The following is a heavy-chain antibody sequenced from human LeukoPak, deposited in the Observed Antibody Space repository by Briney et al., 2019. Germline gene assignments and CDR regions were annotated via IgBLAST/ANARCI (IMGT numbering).Heavy chain of an antibody. D-gene: IGHD5-18*01. CDR3: ARDAARRGYSYGFFDY. V-gene: IGHV1-69*01. CDR2: IIPIFGTA. J-gene: IGHJ4*02. CDR1: GGTFSSYA. Sequence: AASVKVSCKASGGTFSSYAISWVRQAPGQGLEWMGGIIPIFGTANYAQKFQGRVTITADESTSTAYMELSSLRSEDTAVYYCARDAARRGYSYGFFDYWGQGTLVTVSS.